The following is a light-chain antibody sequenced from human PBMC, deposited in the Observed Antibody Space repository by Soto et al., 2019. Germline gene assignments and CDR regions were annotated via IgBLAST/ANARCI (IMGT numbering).Light chain of an antibody. CDR3: QQYNTYST. Sequence: DIQMTQSPSTLSASVGDRVTITCRASQTIDSWLAWYQQRPGKPPNLLIYKASTLESGVPSRFSGGGSGTEFTLTISSLQPDDFATYYCQQYNTYSTFGQGTRLEIK. CDR2: KAS. J-gene: IGKJ5*01. CDR1: QTIDSW. V-gene: IGKV1-5*03.